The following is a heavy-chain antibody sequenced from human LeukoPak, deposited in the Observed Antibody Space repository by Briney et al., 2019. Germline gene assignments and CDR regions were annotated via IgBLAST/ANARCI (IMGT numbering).Heavy chain of an antibody. D-gene: IGHD3-22*01. CDR1: GYTFTGYY. J-gene: IGHJ4*02. V-gene: IGHV1-2*02. CDR3: ARAITMIVVVLYY. Sequence: ASVKVSCKASGYTFTGYYMHWVRQAPGQGLEGMGWINPNSGGTNYAQKFQGRVTKTRDTSISTAYMELSRLRSDDTAVYYCARAITMIVVVLYYWGQGTLVTVSS. CDR2: INPNSGGT.